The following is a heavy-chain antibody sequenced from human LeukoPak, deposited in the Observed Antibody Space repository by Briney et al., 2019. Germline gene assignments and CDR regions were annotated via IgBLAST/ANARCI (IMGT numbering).Heavy chain of an antibody. CDR1: GFTVSSNY. J-gene: IGHJ5*02. D-gene: IGHD3-10*01. CDR2: INGGGVST. CDR3: AKDVLGEDNWFDP. V-gene: IGHV3-23*01. Sequence: GGSLRLSCAASGFTVSSNYMTWVRQAPGKGLEWVSTINGGGVSTYYADSVKGRFTISRDYSKNTLYLQMNSLRAEDTAVYYCAKDVLGEDNWFDPWGRGTLVTVSS.